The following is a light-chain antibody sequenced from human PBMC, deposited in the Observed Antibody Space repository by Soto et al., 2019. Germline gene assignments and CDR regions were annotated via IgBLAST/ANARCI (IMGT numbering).Light chain of an antibody. V-gene: IGKV1-39*01. CDR1: QSISGY. CDR2: ATS. J-gene: IGKJ1*01. CDR3: PQRYSPSWT. Sequence: DIQMTQSPSSLSASVGDKVTIICRASQSISGYLSWYQQKVGKAPRLLIYATSRLQSGVPSRFSGSGSGTSFTLTISSLQPEDSATYYCPQRYSPSWTFGQGTKVEIK.